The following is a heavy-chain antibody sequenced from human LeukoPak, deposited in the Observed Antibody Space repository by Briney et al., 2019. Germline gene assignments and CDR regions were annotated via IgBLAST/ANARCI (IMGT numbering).Heavy chain of an antibody. CDR2: MNPNSGNT. Sequence: ASVKVSCKASGYTFTSYDINWVRQATGQGLEWMGWMNPNSGNTGYAQKFQGRVTMTRNTSISTAYMELSSLRSEDTAVYYCAREDMVRGAHYYYYYGMDVWGQGTTVTVSS. CDR1: GYTFTSYD. D-gene: IGHD3-10*01. J-gene: IGHJ6*02. V-gene: IGHV1-8*01. CDR3: AREDMVRGAHYYYYYGMDV.